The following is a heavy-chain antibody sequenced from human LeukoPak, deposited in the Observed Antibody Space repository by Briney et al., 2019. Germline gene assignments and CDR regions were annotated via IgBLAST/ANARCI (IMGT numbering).Heavy chain of an antibody. Sequence: GRSLRLSRAASGFTFSSYGMLWVGQAPGKGREGVAVISYDGSNKYYADSVKGRFTISRDNSKNTLYLQMNSLRAEDTAVYYCAKDKRFSSSWYFDYWGQGTLVTVSS. V-gene: IGHV3-30*18. J-gene: IGHJ4*02. CDR3: AKDKRFSSSWYFDY. D-gene: IGHD6-13*01. CDR2: ISYDGSNK. CDR1: GFTFSSYG.